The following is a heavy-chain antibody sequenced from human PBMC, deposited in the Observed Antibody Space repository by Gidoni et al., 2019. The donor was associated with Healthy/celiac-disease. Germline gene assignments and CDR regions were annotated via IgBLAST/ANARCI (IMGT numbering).Heavy chain of an antibody. CDR3: AREGDGYSGYEP. J-gene: IGHJ5*02. CDR1: GGSISSYY. Sequence: QVQLQESGPGLVKPSETLSLTCTVSGGSISSYYWSWIRQPPGKVLEWIGYIYYSGSTNYNPSLKSRVTISVDTSKNQFSLKLSSVTAADTAVYYCAREGDGYSGYEPWGQGTLVTVSS. CDR2: IYYSGST. V-gene: IGHV4-59*01. D-gene: IGHD5-12*01.